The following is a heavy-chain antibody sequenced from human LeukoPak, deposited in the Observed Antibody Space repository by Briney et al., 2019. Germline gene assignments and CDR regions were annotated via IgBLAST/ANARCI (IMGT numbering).Heavy chain of an antibody. D-gene: IGHD6-6*01. CDR1: GGSISCYY. J-gene: IGHJ5*02. V-gene: IGHV4-4*09. Sequence: SETLSLTCTVSGGSISCYYWSWLRQPPGKGLEWIGYIYTSGSTNYNPSLKSRVTISVDTSKNQFSLKLSSVTAADTAVYYCARFRPRNWFDPWGQGTLVTVSS. CDR3: ARFRPRNWFDP. CDR2: IYTSGST.